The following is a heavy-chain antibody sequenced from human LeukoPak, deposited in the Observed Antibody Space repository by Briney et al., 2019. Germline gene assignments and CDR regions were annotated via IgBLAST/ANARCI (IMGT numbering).Heavy chain of an antibody. Sequence: SETLSLTCAVYGGSFSGYYWSWIRQPPGKGLEWIGEINHSGSTNYNPSLKSRVTISVDTSKNQFSLKLSSVTAADTAVYYCARGRGIAVAGRTKNFDYWGQGTLDTVSS. D-gene: IGHD6-19*01. J-gene: IGHJ4*02. CDR2: INHSGST. CDR1: GGSFSGYY. V-gene: IGHV4-34*01. CDR3: ARGRGIAVAGRTKNFDY.